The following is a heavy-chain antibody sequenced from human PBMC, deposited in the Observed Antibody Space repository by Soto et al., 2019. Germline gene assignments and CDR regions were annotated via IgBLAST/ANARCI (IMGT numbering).Heavy chain of an antibody. J-gene: IGHJ6*02. Sequence: QVQLQESGPGLVKPSQTLSLTCTVSGGSISSGGYYWSWIRQHPGKGLEWIGYIYYGGSTYYNPSLKSRVTISVDTSKNQFSLKLSSVTAADTAVYYCARELGYCSSTSCSYYYYYYGMDVWGQGTTVTVSS. CDR2: IYYGGST. CDR1: GGSISSGGYY. V-gene: IGHV4-31*03. D-gene: IGHD2-2*01. CDR3: ARELGYCSSTSCSYYYYYYGMDV.